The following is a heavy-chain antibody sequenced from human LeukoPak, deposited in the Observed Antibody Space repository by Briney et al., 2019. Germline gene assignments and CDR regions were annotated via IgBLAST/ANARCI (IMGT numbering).Heavy chain of an antibody. CDR1: GYTFTSYY. Sequence: ASVKVSCKASGYTFTSYYMHWVRQAPGQGLEWMGIINPSGGSTSYAQKFQGRVTMTRDTSTSTVYMELSSLRSADTAVYYCARGGPLESLEYNWFDPWGQGTLVTVSS. J-gene: IGHJ5*02. CDR3: ARGGPLESLEYNWFDP. CDR2: INPSGGST. V-gene: IGHV1-46*01. D-gene: IGHD3-3*01.